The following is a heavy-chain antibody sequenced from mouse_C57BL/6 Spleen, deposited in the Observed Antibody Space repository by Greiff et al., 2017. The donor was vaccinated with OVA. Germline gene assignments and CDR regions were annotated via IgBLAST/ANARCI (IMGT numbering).Heavy chain of an antibody. CDR1: GYTFTSYW. CDR3: ARSYDGYYDY. V-gene: IGHV1-64*01. Sequence: VQLQQSGAELVKPGASVKLSCKASGYTFTSYWMHWVKQRPGQGLEWIGMIHPNSGSTNYNEKFKSKATLTVDKSSSTAYMQLSSLTSEDSAVYYCARSYDGYYDYWGQGTTLTVSS. D-gene: IGHD2-3*01. CDR2: IHPNSGST. J-gene: IGHJ2*01.